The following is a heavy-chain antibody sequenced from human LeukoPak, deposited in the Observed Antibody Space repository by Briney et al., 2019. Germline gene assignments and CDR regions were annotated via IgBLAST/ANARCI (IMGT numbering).Heavy chain of an antibody. CDR3: ARTRNYGWNWFDP. CDR1: GXSISSGGYY. Sequence: SETLSLTCTVSGXSISSGGYYWSWIRQHPGKGLEWIGFIYHSETIYYNPSLKSRVTISIDSSKNQFSLRLSSVTPADTAVYYCARTRNYGWNWFDPWGQGTLVTVSS. D-gene: IGHD4-17*01. V-gene: IGHV4-31*03. CDR2: IYHSETI. J-gene: IGHJ5*02.